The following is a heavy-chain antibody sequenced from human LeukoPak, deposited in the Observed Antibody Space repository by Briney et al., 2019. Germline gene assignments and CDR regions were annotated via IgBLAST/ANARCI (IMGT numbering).Heavy chain of an antibody. CDR3: ARDVIDCSGGSCYSDSLIDY. Sequence: ASMKVSCKASGYTFTGYYMHWVRQAPGQGLEWMGWINPNSGGTNYAQKFQGRVTMTRDTSISTAYMELSRLRSDDTAVYYCARDVIDCSGGSCYSDSLIDYWGQGTLVTVSS. CDR2: INPNSGGT. J-gene: IGHJ4*02. D-gene: IGHD2-15*01. CDR1: GYTFTGYY. V-gene: IGHV1-2*02.